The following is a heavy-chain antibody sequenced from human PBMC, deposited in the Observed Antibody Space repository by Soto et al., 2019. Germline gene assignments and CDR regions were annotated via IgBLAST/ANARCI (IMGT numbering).Heavy chain of an antibody. V-gene: IGHV4-39*01. Sequence: SQTLSLTCTVSGGSISSSSYYWGWIRQPPGKGLEWIGSIYYSGSTYYNPSLKSRVTISVDTSKNQFSLKLSSVTAADTAVYYCARRGTQPRGWFDPWGQGTLVTVSS. J-gene: IGHJ5*02. CDR2: IYYSGST. CDR3: ARRGTQPRGWFDP. D-gene: IGHD1-1*01. CDR1: GGSISSSSYY.